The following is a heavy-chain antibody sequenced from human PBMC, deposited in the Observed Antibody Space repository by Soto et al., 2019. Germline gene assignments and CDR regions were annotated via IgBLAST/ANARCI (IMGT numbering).Heavy chain of an antibody. D-gene: IGHD3-9*01. CDR3: AREKRGDILTGLDAFDI. Sequence: GGSLRLSCAASGFTSSSYGMHWVRQAPGKGLEWVAVIWYDGSNKYYADSVKGRFTISRDNSKNTLYLQMNSLRAEDTAVYYCAREKRGDILTGLDAFDIWGQGTMVTVSS. V-gene: IGHV3-33*01. J-gene: IGHJ3*02. CDR2: IWYDGSNK. CDR1: GFTSSSYG.